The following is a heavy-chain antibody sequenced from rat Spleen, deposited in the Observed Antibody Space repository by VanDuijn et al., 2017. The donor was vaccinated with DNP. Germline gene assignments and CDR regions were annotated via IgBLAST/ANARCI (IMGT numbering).Heavy chain of an antibody. V-gene: IGHV3-1*01. Sequence: EVQLQESGPGLVKPSQSLSLTCSVTGYSITGNYWAWIRKFPGNKMEWIGHISYSGTTSYHPSLKSRISITRDTSKNQFFLQLSSVTTEDTATYYCARWNIGTSTLDYWGQGVMVTVSS. J-gene: IGHJ2*01. CDR1: GYSITGNY. CDR3: ARWNIGTSTLDY. CDR2: ISYSGTT. D-gene: IGHD1-5*01.